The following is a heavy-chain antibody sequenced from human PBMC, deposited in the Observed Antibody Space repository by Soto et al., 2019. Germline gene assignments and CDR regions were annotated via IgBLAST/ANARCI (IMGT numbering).Heavy chain of an antibody. CDR3: ARGGTHYYGSGSYYGYGMDV. CDR1: GGSFSGYY. V-gene: IGHV4-34*01. CDR2: INHSGST. J-gene: IGHJ6*02. D-gene: IGHD3-10*01. Sequence: SETLSLTCAVYGGSFSGYYWSWIRQPPGKGLEWIGEINHSGSTNYNPSLKSRVTISVDTSKNQFSLKLSSVTAAGTAAYYCARGGTHYYGSGSYYGYGMDVWGQGTTVTVSS.